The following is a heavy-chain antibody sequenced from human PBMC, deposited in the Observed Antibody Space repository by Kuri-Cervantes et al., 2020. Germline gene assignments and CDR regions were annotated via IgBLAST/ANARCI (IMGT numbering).Heavy chain of an antibody. J-gene: IGHJ5*02. CDR3: ARVLSGWNWFDP. CDR1: GFTFSSYA. V-gene: IGHV3-23*01. CDR2: ISGSGGST. D-gene: IGHD6-19*01. Sequence: GESLKISCAASGFTFSSYAMSWVRQAPGKGLEWVSAISGSGGSTYYADSVKGRFTISRDNSKNTLYLQMNSLRVEDTAVYYCARVLSGWNWFDPWGQGALVTVSS.